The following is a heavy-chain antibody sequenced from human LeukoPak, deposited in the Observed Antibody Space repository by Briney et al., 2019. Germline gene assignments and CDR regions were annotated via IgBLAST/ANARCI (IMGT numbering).Heavy chain of an antibody. Sequence: SETLSLTCAVYGGSFSGYYWSWIRQPPGKGLEWIGEINHSGSTNYNPSLKSRVTISVDTSKNQFSLKLSSVTAADTAVYYCARGPRYYFTLNNYYFDYWGQGTLVTVSS. CDR3: ARGPRYYFTLNNYYFDY. CDR2: INHSGST. CDR1: GGSFSGYY. D-gene: IGHD1-26*01. V-gene: IGHV4-34*01. J-gene: IGHJ4*02.